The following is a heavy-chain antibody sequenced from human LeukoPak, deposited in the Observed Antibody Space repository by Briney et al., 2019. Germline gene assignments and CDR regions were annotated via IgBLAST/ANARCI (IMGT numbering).Heavy chain of an antibody. CDR2: IYYSGST. D-gene: IGHD2-2*01. V-gene: IGHV4-59*12. J-gene: IGHJ4*02. Sequence: SETLSLTCTVSGGSISSYYWSWIRQPPGKGLEWIGYIYYSGSTNYNPSLKSRVTISVDTSKNQFSLKLSSVTAADTAVYYCARGLIVPAANFDYWGQGTLVTVSS. CDR1: GGSISSYY. CDR3: ARGLIVPAANFDY.